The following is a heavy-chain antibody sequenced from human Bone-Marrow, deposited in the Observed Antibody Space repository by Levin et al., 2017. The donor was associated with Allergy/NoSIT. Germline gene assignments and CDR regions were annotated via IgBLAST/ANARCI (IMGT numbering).Heavy chain of an antibody. D-gene: IGHD3-16*01. CDR2: ISGSGGST. Sequence: GESLKISCAASGFTFSSYAMSWVRQAPGKGLEWVSAISGSGGSTYYADSVKGRFTISRDNSKNTLYLQMNSLRAEDTAVYYCAKDHRSGSYAGWFDPWGQGTLVTVSS. CDR3: AKDHRSGSYAGWFDP. V-gene: IGHV3-23*01. CDR1: GFTFSSYA. J-gene: IGHJ5*02.